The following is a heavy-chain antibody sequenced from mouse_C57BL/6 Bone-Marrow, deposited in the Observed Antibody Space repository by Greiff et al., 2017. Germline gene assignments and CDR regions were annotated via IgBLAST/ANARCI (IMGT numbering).Heavy chain of an antibody. J-gene: IGHJ2*01. CDR2: VYPYHGGT. D-gene: IGHD2-3*01. V-gene: IGHV1-36*01. CDR1: GFTFTDYY. CDR3: ARLDGYYDYFDY. Sequence: EVKLVESGPVLVKPGPSVKISCKASGFTFTDYYMHWVKQSHGKSLEWSGLVYPYHGGTSYNQKFNGKATLTVDTSASTAYMELNSLTSEDAAVYYCARLDGYYDYFDYWGQGTTLTVSS.